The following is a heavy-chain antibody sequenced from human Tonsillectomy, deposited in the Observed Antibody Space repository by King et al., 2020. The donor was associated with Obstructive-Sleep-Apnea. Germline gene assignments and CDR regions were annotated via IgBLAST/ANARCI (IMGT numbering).Heavy chain of an antibody. D-gene: IGHD2-2*01. V-gene: IGHV4-4*02. Sequence: PLQESGPGLVKPSGTLSLTCAVSGGSISSSNWWSWVRQPPGKGLEWIGEIYHSGSTNSNPSLKSRVTISLDKSKNQFSLKLSSVTAADTAVYYCARDRIVPAVASYYFYYGMDVWGQGTTVTVSS. J-gene: IGHJ6*02. CDR1: GGSISSSNW. CDR3: ARDRIVPAVASYYFYYGMDV. CDR2: IYHSGST.